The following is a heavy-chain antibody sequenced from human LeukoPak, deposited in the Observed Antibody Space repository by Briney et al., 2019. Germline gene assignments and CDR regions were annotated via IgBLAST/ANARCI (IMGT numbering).Heavy chain of an antibody. D-gene: IGHD3-3*01. Sequence: GGSLRLSCAASGFTFSNYAMIWVRQAPGRGLECVSAISGSGDSTYYADPVKGRFTISGDRSMETLYLQMNSLRAEDTATYFCAKRLSFGVAIGDFDYWGQGTLVTVSS. V-gene: IGHV3-23*01. J-gene: IGHJ4*02. CDR3: AKRLSFGVAIGDFDY. CDR1: GFTFSNYA. CDR2: ISGSGDST.